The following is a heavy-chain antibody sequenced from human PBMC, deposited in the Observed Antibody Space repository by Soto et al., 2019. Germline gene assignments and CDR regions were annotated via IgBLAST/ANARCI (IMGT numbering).Heavy chain of an antibody. J-gene: IGHJ4*02. CDR1: GFTFSDYA. D-gene: IGHD6-6*01. Sequence: GGSLRLSCAASGFTFSDYAMTWVRQGPGKGLEWISSTSSSGGATYYADSVKDRFTISRDNSKNTVYLQMNSLKAEDTAVYYCTKGPSRAYSGSSRYSDSWGQGALVTVSS. V-gene: IGHV3-23*01. CDR2: TSSSGGAT. CDR3: TKGPSRAYSGSSRYSDS.